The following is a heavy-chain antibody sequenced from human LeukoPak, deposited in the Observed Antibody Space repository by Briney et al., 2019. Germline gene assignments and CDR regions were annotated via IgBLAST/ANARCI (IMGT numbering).Heavy chain of an antibody. CDR3: AKDQVVATIGLVDY. Sequence: PGGSLRLSCAASGFTFSGYGMSWGRQAKGKGGGGGSAISGSGGSTYCGDSVKGRFTISRENSKNTLYLQMNSLRAEDTAVYYCAKDQVVATIGLVDYWGQGTLVTVSS. CDR2: ISGSGGST. D-gene: IGHD5-12*01. CDR1: GFTFSGYG. J-gene: IGHJ4*02. V-gene: IGHV3-23*01.